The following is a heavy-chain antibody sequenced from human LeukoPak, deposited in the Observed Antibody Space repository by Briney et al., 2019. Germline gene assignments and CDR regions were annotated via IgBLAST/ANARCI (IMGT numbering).Heavy chain of an antibody. Sequence: GGSLRLSCAVSGFTFSDYYMSWMRQAPGQGLEWVSYISTSGSTIYHADSVKGRFTISRDNAKNSLYLQMNSLRAEDTAVYYCAREHCSTTSCYFDYWGQGSLVTVSS. V-gene: IGHV3-11*01. J-gene: IGHJ4*02. CDR2: ISTSGSTI. D-gene: IGHD2-2*01. CDR1: GFTFSDYY. CDR3: AREHCSTTSCYFDY.